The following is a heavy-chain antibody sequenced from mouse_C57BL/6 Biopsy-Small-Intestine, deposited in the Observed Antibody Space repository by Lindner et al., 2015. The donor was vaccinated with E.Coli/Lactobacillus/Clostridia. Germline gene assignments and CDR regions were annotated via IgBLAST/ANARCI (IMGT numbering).Heavy chain of an antibody. CDR1: GYTFTDYN. V-gene: IGHV1-34*02. Sequence: VQLQESGPELVKPGASVKISCKASGYTFTDYNMDWVKQSHGKSLEWIGYICPNNGGTGYNQKFKSKATLTVDKSSSTAYMELHSLTSEDSAVYYCARGAYYRYEGYAMDYWGQGTSVTVSS. J-gene: IGHJ4*01. D-gene: IGHD2-14*01. CDR2: ICPNNGGT. CDR3: ARGAYYRYEGYAMDY.